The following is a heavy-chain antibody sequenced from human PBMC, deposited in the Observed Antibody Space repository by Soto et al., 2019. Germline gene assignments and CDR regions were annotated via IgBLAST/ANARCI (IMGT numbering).Heavy chain of an antibody. D-gene: IGHD5-18*01. J-gene: IGHJ4*02. CDR2: IRSKAYGGTT. CDR1: GFTFGDYA. CDR3: TRGRPYQTRGCSYGTRFDY. V-gene: IGHV3-49*04. Sequence: PGGSLRLSCTASGFTFGDYAMSWVRQAPGKGLEWVGFIRSKAYGGTTEYAASVKGRFTISRDDSKSIAYLQMNSLKTEDTAVYYCTRGRPYQTRGCSYGTRFDYWGQGTLVTVSS.